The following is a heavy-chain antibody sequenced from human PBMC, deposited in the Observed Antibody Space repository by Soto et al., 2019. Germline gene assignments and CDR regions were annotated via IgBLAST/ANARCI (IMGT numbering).Heavy chain of an antibody. CDR2: INHSGST. CDR1: GGSFSGYY. Sequence: QVQLQQWGAGLLKPSETLSLTCAVYGGSFSGYYWSWIRQPPGKGLEWIGEINHSGSTNYNPSLKSRVTISVDTSKNQFSLKLSSVTAADTAEYYCARGWHSSSFFDYWGQGTLVTVSS. V-gene: IGHV4-34*01. J-gene: IGHJ4*02. D-gene: IGHD6-6*01. CDR3: ARGWHSSSFFDY.